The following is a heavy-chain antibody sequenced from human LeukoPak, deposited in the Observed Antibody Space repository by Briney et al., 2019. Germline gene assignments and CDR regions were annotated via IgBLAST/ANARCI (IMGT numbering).Heavy chain of an antibody. CDR2: ISAYNGNT. V-gene: IGHV1-18*01. Sequence: GASVKVSCKASGYTFTTYGISWVGQAPGQGLEWMGWISAYNGNTNYAQKLQGRVTMTTDTSTSTAYMELRSLRSDDTAVYYCARIITMVRVVIVTDWFDPWGQGTLVTVSS. J-gene: IGHJ5*02. CDR3: ARIITMVRVVIVTDWFDP. CDR1: GYTFTTYG. D-gene: IGHD3-10*01.